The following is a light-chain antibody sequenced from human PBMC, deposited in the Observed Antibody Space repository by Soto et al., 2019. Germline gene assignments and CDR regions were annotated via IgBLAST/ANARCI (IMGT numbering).Light chain of an antibody. Sequence: DIVLTQSPGTLSLSPGERAPLSCRASQSVGSYLAWYQQKPGQAPRLLIYTTSNRATDIPDRFSGSGSGTDFTLTISSLEPEDFAVYYCQHYGGSPWTFGQGTKVEI. CDR2: TTS. V-gene: IGKV3-20*01. J-gene: IGKJ1*01. CDR3: QHYGGSPWT. CDR1: QSVGSY.